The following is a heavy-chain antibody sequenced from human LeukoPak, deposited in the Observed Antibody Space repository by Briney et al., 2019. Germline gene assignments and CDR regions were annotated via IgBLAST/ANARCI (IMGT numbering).Heavy chain of an antibody. CDR1: GYSFTSYW. CDR2: IYPGDSDT. Sequence: GESLKISCKGSGYSFTSYWIGWVRQMPGKGLEWMGIIYPGDSDTRYSPSFQGQVTISADKSISTAYLQWSSLKASDTAMYYCARHGRSYDFWSGDYYYYGMDVWGQGTTVTVSS. J-gene: IGHJ6*02. CDR3: ARHGRSYDFWSGDYYYYGMDV. D-gene: IGHD3-3*01. V-gene: IGHV5-51*01.